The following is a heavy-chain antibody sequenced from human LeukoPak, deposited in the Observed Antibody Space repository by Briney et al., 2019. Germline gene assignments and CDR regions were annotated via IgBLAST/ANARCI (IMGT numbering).Heavy chain of an antibody. CDR2: IKQDGSEK. J-gene: IGHJ4*02. D-gene: IGHD3-22*01. Sequence: GGSLRLSCAASGFTFSSDWMSWVRQAPGKGLEWVAHIKQDGSEKYYVDSVKGRFTISRDNAKNSLYLQMNSLRAEDTAVYYCARDYYDSSGYFFFDYWGQGTLVTVSS. V-gene: IGHV3-7*01. CDR3: ARDYYDSSGYFFFDY. CDR1: GFTFSSDW.